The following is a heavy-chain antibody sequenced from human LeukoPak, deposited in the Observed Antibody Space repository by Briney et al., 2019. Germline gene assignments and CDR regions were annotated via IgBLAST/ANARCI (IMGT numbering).Heavy chain of an antibody. CDR2: INPSGGST. CDR1: GYTFTSYY. J-gene: IGHJ3*02. V-gene: IGHV1-46*01. Sequence: ASVKVSCKASGYTFTSYYMHWVRQAPGQGLEWMGIINPSGGSTSYAQKFQGRVTMTRDTSTSTVYMELSSLRSEDTAVYYCARDTGDCSSTSCPHDAFDIWGQGTMVTVSS. D-gene: IGHD2-2*01. CDR3: ARDTGDCSSTSCPHDAFDI.